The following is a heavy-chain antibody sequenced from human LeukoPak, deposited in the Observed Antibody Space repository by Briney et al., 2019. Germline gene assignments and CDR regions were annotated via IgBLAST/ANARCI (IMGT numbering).Heavy chain of an antibody. CDR3: VRPVQTPAYGDINWFDP. CDR1: GFTFSSYW. Sequence: GGSLRLSCAASGFTFSSYWMHWVRQAPGKGLVWVSRINSDGSSTSYADSVKGRFTISRDNAKNTLYLQMNSLRAEDTAVYYCVRPVQTPAYGDINWFDPWGQGTLVTVSS. D-gene: IGHD4-17*01. J-gene: IGHJ5*02. V-gene: IGHV3-74*01. CDR2: INSDGSST.